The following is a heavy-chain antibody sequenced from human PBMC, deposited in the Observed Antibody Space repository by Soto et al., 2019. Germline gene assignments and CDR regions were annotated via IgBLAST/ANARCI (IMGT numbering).Heavy chain of an antibody. CDR1: GGTFSSYT. J-gene: IGHJ3*02. CDR2: ISANNGKT. Sequence: GASVKVSCKASGGTFSSYTISWVRQAPGQGLEWMGWISANNGKTNYAQKLQGRVTMTTDKSTSTAYMELRSLRSDDTAVYYCARGRIAVACCDAFDIWSQGTMVTVSS. V-gene: IGHV1-18*01. CDR3: ARGRIAVACCDAFDI. D-gene: IGHD6-19*01.